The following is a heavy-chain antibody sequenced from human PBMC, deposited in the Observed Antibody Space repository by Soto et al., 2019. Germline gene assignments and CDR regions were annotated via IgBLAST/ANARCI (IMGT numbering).Heavy chain of an antibody. CDR1: GFTFSSYA. CDR2: ISGSGGSI. CDR3: AKEMTSGYYLFDY. D-gene: IGHD3-22*01. J-gene: IGHJ4*02. Sequence: EVQLLESGGGLVQPGGSLRLSCAASGFTFSSYAMSWVRQAPGKGLEWVSTISGSGGSIYYPDSVKGRFTISRDNSKNTVYLKMNSLRAEDAAVYYCAKEMTSGYYLFDYWGQGTLVTVSS. V-gene: IGHV3-23*01.